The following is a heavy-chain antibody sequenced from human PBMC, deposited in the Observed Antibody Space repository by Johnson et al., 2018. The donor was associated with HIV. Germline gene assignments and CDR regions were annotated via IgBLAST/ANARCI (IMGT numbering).Heavy chain of an antibody. J-gene: IGHJ3*01. CDR3: EREGVGVNAFDF. D-gene: IGHD3-16*01. CDR2: IYSGGST. CDR1: GFTVSSNY. Sequence: VQLVESGGGLVQPGRSLRLSCAASGFTVSSNYMSWVRQAPGKGLEWVSVIYSGGSTYYANSVKGRFTISRDNSKNTLYLQMGSLRAEDMAVYYCEREGVGVNAFDFWGQGTMVTVSS. V-gene: IGHV3-66*01.